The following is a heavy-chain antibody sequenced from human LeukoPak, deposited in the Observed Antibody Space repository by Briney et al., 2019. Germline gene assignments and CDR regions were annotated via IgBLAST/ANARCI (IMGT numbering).Heavy chain of an antibody. CDR2: TDGGTT. Sequence: GGSLRLSCAASGFTFSNARMTWVRQAPGKGLEWVGRTDGGTTDYAAPVKGRFTISRDDSKNTLYLQMNSLQTDDSAVYYCASGRVRDYWGQGTLVTVSS. J-gene: IGHJ4*02. CDR1: GFTFSNAR. V-gene: IGHV3-15*01. CDR3: ASGRVRDY. D-gene: IGHD1-1*01.